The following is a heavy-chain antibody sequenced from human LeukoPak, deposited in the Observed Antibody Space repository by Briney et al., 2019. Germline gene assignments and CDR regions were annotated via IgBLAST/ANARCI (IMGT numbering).Heavy chain of an antibody. CDR3: ARDLRAGTPYYYYYYGMDV. Sequence: SETLSLTCTVSGGSISSYYWSWIRQPPGKGLEWIGYIYTSGSTNYNPSLKSRVTMSVDTSKNQFSLKLSSVTAADTAVYYCARDLRAGTPYYYYYYGMDVWGQGTTVTVSS. V-gene: IGHV4-4*08. CDR1: GGSISSYY. CDR2: IYTSGST. D-gene: IGHD1-7*01. J-gene: IGHJ6*02.